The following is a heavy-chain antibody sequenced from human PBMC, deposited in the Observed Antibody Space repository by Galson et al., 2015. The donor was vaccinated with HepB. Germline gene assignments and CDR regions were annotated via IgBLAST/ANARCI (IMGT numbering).Heavy chain of an antibody. CDR3: ARGLIYCGGDCYNWFDP. CDR2: IYYSGST. Sequence: TLSLTCTVSGGSISSSSYYWGWIRQPPGKGLEWIGSIYYSGSTYYNPSLKSRVTISVDTSKNQFSLKLSSVTAADTAVYYCARGLIYCGGDCYNWFDPWGQGTLVTVSS. D-gene: IGHD2-21*01. CDR1: GGSISSSSYY. J-gene: IGHJ5*02. V-gene: IGHV4-39*07.